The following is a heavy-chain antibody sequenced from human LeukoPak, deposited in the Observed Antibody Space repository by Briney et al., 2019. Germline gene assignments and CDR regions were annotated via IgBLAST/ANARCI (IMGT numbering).Heavy chain of an antibody. V-gene: IGHV4-34*01. D-gene: IGHD3-10*01. CDR2: INHSGST. J-gene: IGHJ4*02. CDR3: AREKFGLLWFGELLEGDFDY. CDR1: GGSFSGYY. Sequence: SSETLSLTCAVYGGSFSGYYWRWIRQPPGNGLEWIGEINHSGSTNYNPSLKSRVTISVDTSKNQFSLKLSSVTAADTAVYYCAREKFGLLWFGELLEGDFDYWGQGNLVTVSS.